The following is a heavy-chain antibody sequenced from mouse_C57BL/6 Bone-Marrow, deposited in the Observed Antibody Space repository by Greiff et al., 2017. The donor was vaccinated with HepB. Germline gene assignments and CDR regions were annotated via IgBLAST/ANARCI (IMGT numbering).Heavy chain of an antibody. CDR1: GYTFTSYW. V-gene: IGHV1-72*01. CDR3: ASGHYGSSYRWYFDV. CDR2: IDPNSGGT. D-gene: IGHD1-1*01. Sequence: VQLQQPGAELVKPGASVKLSCKASGYTFTSYWMHWVKQRPGRGLEWIGRIDPNSGGTKYNEKFKSKATLTVDKPSSTAYMQLSSLTSEDSAVYYCASGHYGSSYRWYFDVWGTGTTVTVSS. J-gene: IGHJ1*03.